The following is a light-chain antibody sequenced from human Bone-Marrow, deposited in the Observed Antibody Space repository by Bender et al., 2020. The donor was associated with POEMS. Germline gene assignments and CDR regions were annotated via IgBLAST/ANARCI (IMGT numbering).Light chain of an antibody. J-gene: IGLJ1*01. Sequence: QSALTQPASVSGSPGQSITISCTGSSSDVGGSNYVSWYQQHPGKAPKLIIYDVSDRPSGVSNRFSGSKSGNTASLTISGLRAEDEADYYCASYARSSTLYVFGTATKVSVL. V-gene: IGLV2-14*01. CDR1: SSDVGGSNY. CDR2: DVS. CDR3: ASYARSSTLYV.